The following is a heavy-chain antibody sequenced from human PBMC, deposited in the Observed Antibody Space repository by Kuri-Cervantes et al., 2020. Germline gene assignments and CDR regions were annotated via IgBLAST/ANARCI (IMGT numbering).Heavy chain of an antibody. CDR1: GFTSSSYW. CDR3: ATSGEYGDFDY. D-gene: IGHD3-10*01. J-gene: IGHJ4*02. V-gene: IGHV3-30-3*01. Sequence: GGSLRLSCAASGFTSSSYWMSWVRQAPGKGLEWVAIISYDGSNKYYADSVKGRFTISRDNSKNTLYLQMNSLRAEDTAVYYCATSGEYGDFDYWGQGTLVTVSS. CDR2: ISYDGSNK.